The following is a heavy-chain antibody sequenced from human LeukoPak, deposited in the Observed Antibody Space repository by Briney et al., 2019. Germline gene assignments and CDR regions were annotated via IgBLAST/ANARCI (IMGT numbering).Heavy chain of an antibody. V-gene: IGHV3-74*01. J-gene: IGHJ6*03. CDR1: GFTFNSYW. CDR3: ASLPGPLYYYYYYMDV. D-gene: IGHD1-1*01. Sequence: GGSLRLSCAASGFTFNSYWMHWVRQAPGKGLVWVSRINSDGSSTSYADSVKGRFTISRDNAKNTLYLQMNSLRAEDTAVYYCASLPGPLYYYYYYMDVWGKGTTVTVSS. CDR2: INSDGSST.